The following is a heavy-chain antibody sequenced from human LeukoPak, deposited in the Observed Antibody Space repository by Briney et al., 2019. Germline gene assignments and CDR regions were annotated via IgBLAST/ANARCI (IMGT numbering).Heavy chain of an antibody. V-gene: IGHV1-18*01. CDR1: GYTFTSYG. Sequence: ASVKVSCKASGYTFTSYGISWVRQAPGQGLEWMGWISAYNGNTNYAQKLQGRVTMTTDTSTSTAYMELRSLRSDDTAVYYCARERHVAAAGSWFDPWGQGTLVTVSS. CDR3: ARERHVAAAGSWFDP. D-gene: IGHD6-13*01. J-gene: IGHJ5*02. CDR2: ISAYNGNT.